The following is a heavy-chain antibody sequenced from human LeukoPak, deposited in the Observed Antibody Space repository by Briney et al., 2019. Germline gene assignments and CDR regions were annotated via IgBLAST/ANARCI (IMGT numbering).Heavy chain of an antibody. D-gene: IGHD3-10*02. Sequence: PGGSLRLSCAASGFTFNDYVMHWVRQAPGKGLEWVSSINWNSGSIDYADSVKGRFTMSRDNAKNSLYLQMNSLRAEDTAVYYCAELGITMIGGVWGKGTTVTISS. J-gene: IGHJ6*04. V-gene: IGHV3-9*01. CDR1: GFTFNDYV. CDR3: AELGITMIGGV. CDR2: INWNSGSI.